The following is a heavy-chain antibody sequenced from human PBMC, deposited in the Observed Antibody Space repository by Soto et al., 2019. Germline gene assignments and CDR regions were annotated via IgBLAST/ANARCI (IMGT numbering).Heavy chain of an antibody. J-gene: IGHJ5*02. V-gene: IGHV1-3*01. CDR2: INADKGNT. D-gene: IGHD3-22*01. CDR3: ARDRGYYDNTGYYTPEGFDP. Sequence: GASVELSCKDSGYTFTSYAMHWVRQAPGQRLEWMGWINADKGNTNYAQKLQGRVTMTTDTSTSTAYMELRSLRSDDTAVYYCARDRGYYDNTGYYTPEGFDPWGQGTLVTVSS. CDR1: GYTFTSYA.